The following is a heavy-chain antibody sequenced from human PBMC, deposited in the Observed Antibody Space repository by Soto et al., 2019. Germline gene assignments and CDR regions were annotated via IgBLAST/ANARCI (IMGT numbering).Heavy chain of an antibody. CDR1: GFTFRSYS. CDR2: IFASSPPI. CDR3: ARDKDWAFDY. D-gene: IGHD3-9*01. J-gene: IGHJ4*02. V-gene: IGHV3-48*04. Sequence: GGSLRLSCVASGFTFRSYSMVWVRQAPGKGLEWVSYIFASSPPIYHADSVKGRFTVSRDNAKNSLFLLINSLRAEDTAVYYCARDKDWAFDYWGQGTLVTVPQ.